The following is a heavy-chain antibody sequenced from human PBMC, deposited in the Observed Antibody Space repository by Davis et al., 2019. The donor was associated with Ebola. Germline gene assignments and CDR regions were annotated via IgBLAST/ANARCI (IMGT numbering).Heavy chain of an antibody. V-gene: IGHV6-1*01. D-gene: IGHD5-12*01. CDR3: ARGWLRSKFDY. CDR1: GDSVSSAG. CDR2: TYYKSKWYN. J-gene: IGHJ4*02. Sequence: HSQTLSLTCAISGDSVSSAGWNWIRQSPSRGLEWLGRTYYKSKWYNDYAVSVKSRITINPDTSKNQFSLQLNSVTPEDTAVYYCARGWLRSKFDYWGRGTLVTVSS.